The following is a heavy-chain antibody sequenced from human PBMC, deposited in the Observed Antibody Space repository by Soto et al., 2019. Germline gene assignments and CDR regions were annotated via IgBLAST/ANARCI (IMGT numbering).Heavy chain of an antibody. CDR1: GFTCSSYA. J-gene: IGHJ3*02. Sequence: QVQLVESGGGVVQPGRSLRLSCEASGFTCSSYAMHWVRQAPGKGLERVAVISYDGSNKYYADSVKGRFTISRDNSKNTLYLQMNSLRAEDTAVYYCARAPLKVYYYDSSGYSAEALDIWGQGTMVTVSS. CDR2: ISYDGSNK. D-gene: IGHD3-22*01. V-gene: IGHV3-30-3*01. CDR3: ARAPLKVYYYDSSGYSAEALDI.